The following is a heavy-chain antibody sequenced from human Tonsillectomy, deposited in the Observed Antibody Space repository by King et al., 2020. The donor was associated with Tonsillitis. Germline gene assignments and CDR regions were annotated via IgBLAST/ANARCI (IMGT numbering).Heavy chain of an antibody. D-gene: IGHD3-16*01. CDR2: INHSGST. CDR3: ARVYTAFDI. Sequence: VQLQQWGAGLLKPSETLSLTCAVYGGSFSGYYWSWIRQPPGKGLEWIGEINHSGSTNYNPSLKSRVTISVDTSKNQFSLKLSFVTAADTAVYYCARVYTAFDIWGQGTMVTVSS. J-gene: IGHJ3*02. CDR1: GGSFSGYY. V-gene: IGHV4-34*01.